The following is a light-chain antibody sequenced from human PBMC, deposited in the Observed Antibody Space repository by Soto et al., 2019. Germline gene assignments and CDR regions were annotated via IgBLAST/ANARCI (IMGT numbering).Light chain of an antibody. J-gene: IGKJ1*01. CDR2: GAS. Sequence: ETVLTQSPATLSVSPGERATLSCRASQSVSSDLAWYQQKPGQAPRLLIYGASTRATGIPARFSGSGSGTEFTLTITSLQSEDFAVYYCQQYNKWPRTFGQGTKVDIK. CDR3: QQYNKWPRT. V-gene: IGKV3-15*01. CDR1: QSVSSD.